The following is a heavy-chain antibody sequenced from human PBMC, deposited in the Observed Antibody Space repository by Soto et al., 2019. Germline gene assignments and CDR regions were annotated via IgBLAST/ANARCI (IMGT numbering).Heavy chain of an antibody. Sequence: QVQLQQWGAGLLKPSETLSLTCAVYGGSFSGYYWSWIRQPPGKGLEWIGEINHSGSTNYNPSLKSRVTISVDTSKNQFSLKLSSVTAADTAVYYCARVSYYDSSGYYFVYYYYGMDVWGQGTTVTVSS. V-gene: IGHV4-34*01. CDR3: ARVSYYDSSGYYFVYYYYGMDV. CDR2: INHSGST. CDR1: GGSFSGYY. J-gene: IGHJ6*02. D-gene: IGHD3-22*01.